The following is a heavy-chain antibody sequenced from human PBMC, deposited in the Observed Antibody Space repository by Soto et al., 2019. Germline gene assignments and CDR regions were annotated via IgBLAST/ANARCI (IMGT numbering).Heavy chain of an antibody. CDR2: ISAYNGNT. Sequence: GASVKVSCKASGYTFTSYGISWVRQAPGQGLEWMGWISAYNGNTNYAQKLQGRVTMTTDTSTSTAYMELRSLRSDDTAVYYCARDSTMIVVVTTVYYYYGMDVWGQGTTVTVSS. V-gene: IGHV1-18*01. D-gene: IGHD3-22*01. CDR1: GYTFTSYG. J-gene: IGHJ6*02. CDR3: ARDSTMIVVVTTVYYYYGMDV.